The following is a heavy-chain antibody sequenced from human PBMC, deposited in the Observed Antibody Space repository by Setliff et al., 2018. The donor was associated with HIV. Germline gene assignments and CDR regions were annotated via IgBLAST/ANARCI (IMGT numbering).Heavy chain of an antibody. J-gene: IGHJ4*01. V-gene: IGHV3-7*01. CDR2: INQDGSDT. Sequence: PGGSLRLSCAASGFTFRSHWMTWVRQAPGKGLEWVATINQDGSDTYYVDSVKGRFTISRDNAQNSMSLQMNSLRAEDTAIYYCARGGASSLPLDYWGHGTLVTVSS. CDR1: GFTFRSHW. CDR3: ARGGASSLPLDY. D-gene: IGHD6-13*01.